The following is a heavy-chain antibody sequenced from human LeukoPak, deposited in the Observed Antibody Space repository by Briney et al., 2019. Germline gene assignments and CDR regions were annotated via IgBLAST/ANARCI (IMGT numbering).Heavy chain of an antibody. CDR2: IYYSGST. CDR1: GGSVSSGSYY. J-gene: IGHJ4*02. Sequence: SETLSLTCNVSGGSVSSGSYYWSWIRQPPGKGLEWIGYIYYSGSTNYNPSLKSRVTISVDTSKNQFSLKLSSVTAADTAVYYCARALVTAILYEDWGQGTLVTVSS. D-gene: IGHD2-21*02. V-gene: IGHV4-61*01. CDR3: ARALVTAILYED.